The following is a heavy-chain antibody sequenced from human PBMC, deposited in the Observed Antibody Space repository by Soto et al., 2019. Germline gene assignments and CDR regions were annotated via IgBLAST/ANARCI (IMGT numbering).Heavy chain of an antibody. CDR1: GVTYNTFA. D-gene: IGHD6-13*01. CDR2: IIPVLGPA. V-gene: IGHV1-69*06. CDR3: ARGGYSSTWSNLLDRSGLDV. J-gene: IGHJ6*02. Sequence: QVQLVQSGAEVRKPGSSVKVSCKASGVTYNTFAVSWVRQAPGQGLEWMGGIIPVLGPAFYAQEFQGRVTITADTSTYTVYMELSGLRSGDTAVYYCARGGYSSTWSNLLDRSGLDVWGQGTTVTVSS.